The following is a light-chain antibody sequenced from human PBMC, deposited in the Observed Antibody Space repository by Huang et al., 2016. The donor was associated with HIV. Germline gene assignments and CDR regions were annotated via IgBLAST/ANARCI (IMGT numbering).Light chain of an antibody. CDR3: QQYDSSPVT. CDR2: GAS. J-gene: IGKJ4*01. Sequence: EIVLTQSPGTLSLSPGERATLSCRASPSLGSSSLAWYQQKAGQAPRLLMYGASSRATGIPDRVRGSGSGTNFTLSISRLEPEDFAVYYCQQYDSSPVTFGGGTKVEIK. CDR1: PSLGSSS. V-gene: IGKV3-20*01.